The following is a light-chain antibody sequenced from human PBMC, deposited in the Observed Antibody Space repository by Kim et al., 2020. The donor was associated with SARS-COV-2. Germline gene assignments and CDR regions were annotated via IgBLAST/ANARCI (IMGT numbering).Light chain of an antibody. CDR3: QSYDSTTFAV. J-gene: IGLJ7*01. Sequence: NFMLTQPHSLSESPGKTVTISCTRSSGSIDSHFVQWFQQRPGSAPITVIYDDDQRPSGVPDRFSASVDTASNSASLIISGLRTEDEADYFCQSYDSTTFAVFGTGTQLTVL. CDR1: SGSIDSHF. V-gene: IGLV6-57*04. CDR2: DDD.